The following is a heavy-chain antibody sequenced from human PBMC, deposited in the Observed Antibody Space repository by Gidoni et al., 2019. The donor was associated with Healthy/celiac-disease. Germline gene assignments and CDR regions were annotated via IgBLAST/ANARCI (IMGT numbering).Heavy chain of an antibody. J-gene: IGHJ4*02. V-gene: IGHV3-23*01. Sequence: EVQLLESGGGLVQPGGSLRLSCAASGFTFSSYAMSWVRQAPGKGLEWVSAIRGSGGSTYYADSVKGRFTISRDNSKNTLYLQMNSLRAEDTAVYYCAKELHYYGSGSYYGFDYWGQGTLVTVSS. CDR3: AKELHYYGSGSYYGFDY. CDR2: IRGSGGST. D-gene: IGHD3-10*01. CDR1: GFTFSSYA.